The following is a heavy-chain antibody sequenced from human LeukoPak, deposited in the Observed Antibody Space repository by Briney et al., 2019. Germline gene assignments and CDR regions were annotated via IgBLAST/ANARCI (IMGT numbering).Heavy chain of an antibody. Sequence: SETLSLTCTVSGGSISSYYWSWIRQPPGKGLEWIGYIHYIGSTNHNPSLKSRVTISVDTSQNQFSLKLNSVTAADTAVYYCARALGSSWYYYYYYYMDVWGKGTTVTISS. J-gene: IGHJ6*03. V-gene: IGHV4-59*01. D-gene: IGHD6-13*01. CDR1: GGSISSYY. CDR2: IHYIGST. CDR3: ARALGSSWYYYYYYYMDV.